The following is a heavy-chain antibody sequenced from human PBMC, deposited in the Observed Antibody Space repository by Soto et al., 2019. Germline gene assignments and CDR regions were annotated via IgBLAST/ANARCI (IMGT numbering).Heavy chain of an antibody. CDR3: AKDRYCSGGSCYSDFDY. CDR2: IGGGVGSA. Sequence: CSAAGFTFSTYAMSWVRQAPGKGMEWVSAIGGGVGSAYYADSVKGRFTISRDNSKNTLYLQMNSLRADDTAVYFCAKDRYCSGGSCYSDFDYWGQGTLVTVSS. D-gene: IGHD2-15*01. J-gene: IGHJ4*02. CDR1: GFTFSTYA. V-gene: IGHV3-23*01.